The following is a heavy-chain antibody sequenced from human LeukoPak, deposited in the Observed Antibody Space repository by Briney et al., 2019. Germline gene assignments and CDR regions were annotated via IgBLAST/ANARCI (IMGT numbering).Heavy chain of an antibody. CDR3: AGVIAVAAEFDY. D-gene: IGHD6-19*01. Sequence: SVKVSCKASGGTFSSYAISWVRQAPGQGLEWMGGIIPIFGTANYAQKLQGRVTMTTDTSTSTAYMELRSLRSDDTAVYYCAGVIAVAAEFDYWGQGTLVTVSS. CDR1: GGTFSSYA. J-gene: IGHJ4*02. V-gene: IGHV1-69*05. CDR2: IIPIFGTA.